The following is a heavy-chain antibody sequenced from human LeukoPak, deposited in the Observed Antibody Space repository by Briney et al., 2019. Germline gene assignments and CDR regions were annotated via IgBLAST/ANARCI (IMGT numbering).Heavy chain of an antibody. CDR1: GGSISSYY. Sequence: PSETLSLTCTVSGGSISSYYWSWIRQPPGKGLEWIGYIYYSGSTNYNPSLKSRVTISVDTSKNQFSLKLSSVTAADTAVYYCARDGSGGYSTEGVYYYGMDVWGQGTTVTVSS. D-gene: IGHD1-26*01. CDR2: IYYSGST. J-gene: IGHJ6*02. V-gene: IGHV4-59*01. CDR3: ARDGSGGYSTEGVYYYGMDV.